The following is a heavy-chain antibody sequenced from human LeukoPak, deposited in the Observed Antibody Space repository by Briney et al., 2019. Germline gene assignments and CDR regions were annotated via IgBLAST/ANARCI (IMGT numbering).Heavy chain of an antibody. J-gene: IGHJ4*02. CDR2: IYYSGST. Sequence: SETLSLTCTVSGGSISSGGYYWSWIRQHPGKGLEWIGYIYYSGSTYCNPSLKSRVTISVDTSKNQFSLKLSSVTAADTAVYYCARAVDIVATILFDYWGQGTLVTVSS. V-gene: IGHV4-31*03. CDR3: ARAVDIVATILFDY. D-gene: IGHD5-12*01. CDR1: GGSISSGGYY.